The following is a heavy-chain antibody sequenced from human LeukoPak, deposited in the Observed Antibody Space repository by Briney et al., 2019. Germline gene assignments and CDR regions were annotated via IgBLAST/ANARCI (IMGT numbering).Heavy chain of an antibody. V-gene: IGHV1-46*01. CDR2: INPSGSST. Sequence: GASVKVSCKASGYTFTSNYMHWVRQAPGQGLEWMGLINPSGSSTLYAQKFQGRVTMTRDMSTTTDYMELSSLRSEDTAVYYCARDNSVGDYAWWFDPWGQGTLVTVSS. CDR1: GYTFTSNY. D-gene: IGHD1-26*01. J-gene: IGHJ5*02. CDR3: ARDNSVGDYAWWFDP.